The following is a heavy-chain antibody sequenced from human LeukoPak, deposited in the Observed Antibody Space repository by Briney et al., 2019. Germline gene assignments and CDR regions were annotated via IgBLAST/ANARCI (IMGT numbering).Heavy chain of an antibody. V-gene: IGHV3-30*04. CDR1: GFTFSSYA. CDR3: ARVSSAGTVRPFDY. CDR2: ISYDGSNK. J-gene: IGHJ4*02. D-gene: IGHD6-19*01. Sequence: GGSLRLSCAASGFTFSSYAMHWVHQAPGKGLEWVAVISYDGSNKYYADSVKGRFTISRDTFKNTLYLQMNSLRAEDTAVYYCARVSSAGTVRPFDYWGQGTLVTVSS.